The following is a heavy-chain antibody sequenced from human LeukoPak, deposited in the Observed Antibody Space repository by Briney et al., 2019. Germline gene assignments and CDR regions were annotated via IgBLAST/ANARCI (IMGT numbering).Heavy chain of an antibody. CDR3: ARESGSYFDY. Sequence: XAAXGFTXSXYWMSWVRQAPGKGLEWVANIKQDGSEKYYVDSVKGRFTISRDNAKNSLYLQMNSLRAEDTAVYYCARESGSYFDYWGQGTLVTVSS. CDR1: GFTXSXYW. D-gene: IGHD1-26*01. CDR2: IKQDGSEK. J-gene: IGHJ4*02. V-gene: IGHV3-7*01.